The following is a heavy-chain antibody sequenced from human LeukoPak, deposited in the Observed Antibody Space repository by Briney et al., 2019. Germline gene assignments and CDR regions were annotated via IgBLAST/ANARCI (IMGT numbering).Heavy chain of an antibody. Sequence: PSETLSLTCAVYSASGSFSGYYWSWIRQPPGKGLEWIGEISHRGNTNYNPSLKGRVIISVDTSKNQFSLKLSSVTAADTAVYYCARLSYYDILTGYFDAFDIWGQGTMVTVSS. CDR3: ARLSYYDILTGYFDAFDI. CDR2: ISHRGNT. CDR1: SASGSFSGYY. D-gene: IGHD3-9*01. J-gene: IGHJ3*02. V-gene: IGHV4-34*01.